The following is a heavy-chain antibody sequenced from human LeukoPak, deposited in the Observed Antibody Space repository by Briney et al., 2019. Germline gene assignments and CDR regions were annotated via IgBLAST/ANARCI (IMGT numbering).Heavy chain of an antibody. CDR1: GFTFSSYG. Sequence: GGSLRLSCAASGFTFSSYGMHWVRQAPGKGLEWVAVISYDGSNKYYADSVKGRFTISRDNSKNTLYLQMNSLRAEDTAVYYCAKGRSTVVTRLFDYWGQGTLVTVSS. CDR2: ISYDGSNK. V-gene: IGHV3-30*18. J-gene: IGHJ4*02. D-gene: IGHD4-23*01. CDR3: AKGRSTVVTRLFDY.